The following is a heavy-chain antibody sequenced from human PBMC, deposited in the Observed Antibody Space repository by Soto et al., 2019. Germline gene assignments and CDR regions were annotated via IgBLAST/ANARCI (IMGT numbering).Heavy chain of an antibody. J-gene: IGHJ4*02. CDR3: SRYYGDHRDY. CDR1: GFSFSTHG. Sequence: VGSLRLSCAASGFSFSTHGMHWVRQAPGKGLEWVAVIWYDGSKKYYADSVKGRFAISRDNSKNTLYLQMDSLRVEDTAVYYCSRYYGDHRDYWGQGTLGTVSS. CDR2: IWYDGSKK. D-gene: IGHD4-17*01. V-gene: IGHV3-33*01.